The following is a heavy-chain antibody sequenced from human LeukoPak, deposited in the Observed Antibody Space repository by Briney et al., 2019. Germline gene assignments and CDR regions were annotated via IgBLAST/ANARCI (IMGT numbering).Heavy chain of an antibody. CDR2: INHSGST. Sequence: ETLSLTCAVYGGSFSGYYWSWIRQPPGKGLEWIGEINHSGSTNYNPSLKSRVTISVDTSKNQFSLKLSSVTAADTAVYYCARRIYVWGSYRFYYFDYWGQGTLVTVSS. V-gene: IGHV4-34*01. CDR1: GGSFSGYY. D-gene: IGHD3-16*02. J-gene: IGHJ4*02. CDR3: ARRIYVWGSYRFYYFDY.